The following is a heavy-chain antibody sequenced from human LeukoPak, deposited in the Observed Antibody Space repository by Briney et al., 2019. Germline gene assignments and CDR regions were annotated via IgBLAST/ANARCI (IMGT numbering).Heavy chain of an antibody. V-gene: IGHV3-23*01. CDR2: ISGSGGST. CDR1: GFTFSSYA. Sequence: PGGSLRLSCAASGFTFSSYAMSWVRQAPGKGLEWVSAISGSGGSTYYADSVKGRFTISRDNSKNTLYLQMNSLRAEDTAVYYCARKNALRAGPSGMDVWGQGTTVTVSS. D-gene: IGHD4-17*01. J-gene: IGHJ6*02. CDR3: ARKNALRAGPSGMDV.